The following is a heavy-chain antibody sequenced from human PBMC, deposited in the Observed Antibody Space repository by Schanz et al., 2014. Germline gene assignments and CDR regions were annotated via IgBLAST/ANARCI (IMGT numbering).Heavy chain of an antibody. D-gene: IGHD3-22*01. CDR3: ARDKNYDDSAEYGMDV. V-gene: IGHV3-11*01. J-gene: IGHJ6*02. CDR2: MYINSGST. CDR1: GFTFNGAY. Sequence: IHLVESGGGLVMPGGSLRLSCAASGFTFNGAYMTWVRQAPGKGLEWISSMYINSGSTQYADSVKGRFIISRDNAKNSLYLQMNSLRAEDTAVYYCARDKNYDDSAEYGMDVWGQGTTVTVSS.